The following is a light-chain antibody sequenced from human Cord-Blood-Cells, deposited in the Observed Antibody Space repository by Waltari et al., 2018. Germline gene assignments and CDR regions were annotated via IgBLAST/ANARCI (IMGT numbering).Light chain of an antibody. J-gene: IGLJ3*02. Sequence: QAALTQPASVSGSPGQAITISCTGTNSDVWSYNLFSWYQQHPGKAPKLMIYEGSKRPSGVSNRFSGSKSGNTASLTISGLQAEDEADYYCCSYAGSSTFVFGGGTKLTVL. CDR2: EGS. CDR1: NSDVWSYNL. V-gene: IGLV2-23*03. CDR3: CSYAGSSTFV.